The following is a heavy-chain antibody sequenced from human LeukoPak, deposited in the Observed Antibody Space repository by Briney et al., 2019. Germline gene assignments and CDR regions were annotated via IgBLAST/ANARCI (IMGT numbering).Heavy chain of an antibody. Sequence: SETLSLTCAVYGGSFSGYYWSWIRQPPGKGLEWIGEINHSGSTNYNPSLKSRVTISVDTSKNQFSLKLSSVTAADTAVYYCARNGYYDILTGYYPFDYWGQGTLVTVSS. CDR2: INHSGST. D-gene: IGHD3-9*01. CDR3: ARNGYYDILTGYYPFDY. CDR1: GGSFSGYY. J-gene: IGHJ4*02. V-gene: IGHV4-34*01.